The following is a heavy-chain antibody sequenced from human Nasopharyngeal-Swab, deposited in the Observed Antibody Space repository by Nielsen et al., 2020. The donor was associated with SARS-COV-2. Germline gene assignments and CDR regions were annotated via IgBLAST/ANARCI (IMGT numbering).Heavy chain of an antibody. D-gene: IGHD3-9*01. J-gene: IGHJ6*02. CDR1: GFTFSSYA. V-gene: IGHV3-23*01. CDR3: AKDKRYFDWDGMDV. Sequence: GESLKISCAASGFTFSSYAMSWVRQAPGKGLEWVSVISGSGSGTYYADSVKGRFTISRDNSKNTLYLQMNSLRAEDTAVYYCAKDKRYFDWDGMDVWGQGTTVTVSS. CDR2: ISGSGSGT.